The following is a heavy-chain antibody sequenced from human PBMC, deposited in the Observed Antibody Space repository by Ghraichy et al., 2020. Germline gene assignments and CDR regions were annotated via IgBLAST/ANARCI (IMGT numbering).Heavy chain of an antibody. V-gene: IGHV3-7*01. J-gene: IGHJ4*02. CDR1: GFSFSNYW. CDR3: ARGFTTGVDYFDY. Sequence: LTCAVSGFSFSNYWMTWVRQAPGKGLEWVANIKQDGSEKYYVDSVKGRFTISRDNARNSLYLQMNSLRAEDTAVYYCARGFTTGVDYFDYWGQGTLVTVSS. CDR2: IKQDGSEK. D-gene: IGHD4-23*01.